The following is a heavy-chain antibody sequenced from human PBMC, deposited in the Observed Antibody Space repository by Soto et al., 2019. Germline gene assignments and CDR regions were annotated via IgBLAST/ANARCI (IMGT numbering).Heavy chain of an antibody. Sequence: SETLSLTCTVSGGSIHNNYYYWGWVRQPPGKGLEWIASISYSGTTYYNPSLRSRVSKSIDTSTNQFSLNLTSVTAEDTAVYYCDRTESGTFDPWGQGTLVTVSS. CDR1: GGSIHNNYYY. CDR2: ISYSGTT. D-gene: IGHD1-7*01. J-gene: IGHJ5*02. V-gene: IGHV4-39*01. CDR3: DRTESGTFDP.